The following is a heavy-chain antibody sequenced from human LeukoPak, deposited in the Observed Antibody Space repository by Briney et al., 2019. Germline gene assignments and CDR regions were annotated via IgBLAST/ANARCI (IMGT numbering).Heavy chain of an antibody. CDR3: ARASDYGDYFSGMDV. CDR1: GFTSSSYS. CDR2: ISSSSSYI. V-gene: IGHV3-21*01. Sequence: GGSLRLSCAASGFTSSSYSMNWVRQPPGKGLEWVSSISSSSSYIYYADSVKGRFTISRDNAKNSVYLQMNSLRVEDTAVYYCARASDYGDYFSGMDVWGQGTTVTVSS. D-gene: IGHD4-17*01. J-gene: IGHJ6*02.